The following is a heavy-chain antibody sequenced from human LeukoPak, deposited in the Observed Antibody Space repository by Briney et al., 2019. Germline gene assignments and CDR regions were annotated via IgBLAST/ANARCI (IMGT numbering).Heavy chain of an antibody. CDR3: ARGRQPTYYMDV. CDR2: VNHSGST. J-gene: IGHJ6*03. Sequence: SETLSLTCAVYGGSFSGYYWSWIRQPPGKGLEWIGEVNHSGSTNYNPSLKSRVTISVDTSKNQFSLKLSSVTAADTAVYYCARGRQPTYYMDVWGKGTTVTVSS. CDR1: GGSFSGYY. D-gene: IGHD6-13*01. V-gene: IGHV4-34*01.